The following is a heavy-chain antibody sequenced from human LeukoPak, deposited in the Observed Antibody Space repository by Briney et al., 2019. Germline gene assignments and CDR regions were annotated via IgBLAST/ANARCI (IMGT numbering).Heavy chain of an antibody. J-gene: IGHJ4*02. Sequence: SETLSLTCAVYGGSFSGYYWSWVRQPPGKGLEWIGEISHIGSTNYNPSLESRVTISVDTSKNQFSLKLSSVTAADTAVYYCARHAVGYCSSTSCSHFDYWGQGTLVTVSS. CDR2: ISHIGST. CDR1: GGSFSGYY. V-gene: IGHV4-34*01. D-gene: IGHD2-2*01. CDR3: ARHAVGYCSSTSCSHFDY.